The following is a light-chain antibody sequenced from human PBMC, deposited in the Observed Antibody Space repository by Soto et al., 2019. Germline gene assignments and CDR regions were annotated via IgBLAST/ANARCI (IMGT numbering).Light chain of an antibody. V-gene: IGKV1-39*01. J-gene: IGKJ1*01. CDR1: QSSKNY. Sequence: DIQMTQSPSSLSASVGVIVTITCRASQSSKNYLNWYQQKPGKAPKLLIYAASSLQSGVPSRFSGSGSGTDFTLTISSLQPEDFATYYCQQSYTTPITFGQGTKVEIK. CDR2: AAS. CDR3: QQSYTTPIT.